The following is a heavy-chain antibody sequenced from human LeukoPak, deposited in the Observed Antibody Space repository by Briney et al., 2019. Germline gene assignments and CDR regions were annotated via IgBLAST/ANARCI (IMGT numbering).Heavy chain of an antibody. D-gene: IGHD1-20*01. Sequence: SETLSVTCAVSGYSISSCYYWGWIRQPPGKGLEWIGTFHHPGTTYYNPSLSSRVTISVDTSKNQFSLRLNSVTAADTAVYFCARDPGYTANWNYFYYWGQGALVTVSS. CDR3: ARDPGYTANWNYFYY. V-gene: IGHV4-38-2*02. CDR1: GYSISSCYY. CDR2: FHHPGTT. J-gene: IGHJ4*02.